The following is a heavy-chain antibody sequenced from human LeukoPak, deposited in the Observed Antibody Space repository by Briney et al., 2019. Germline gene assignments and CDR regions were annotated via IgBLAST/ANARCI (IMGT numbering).Heavy chain of an antibody. CDR1: GYTFTGYY. CDR2: INPNSGGT. Sequence: ASVKVSCKASGYTFTGYYMHWVRQAPGQGLEWMGWINPNSGGTNYAQKFQGRVTVTRDTSISTAYMELSRLRSDDTAVYYCAREGVEGAAIIDYWGQGTLVTVSS. J-gene: IGHJ4*02. V-gene: IGHV1-2*02. D-gene: IGHD2-2*01. CDR3: AREGVEGAAIIDY.